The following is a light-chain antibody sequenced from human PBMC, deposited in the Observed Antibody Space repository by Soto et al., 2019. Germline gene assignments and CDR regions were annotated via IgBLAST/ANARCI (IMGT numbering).Light chain of an antibody. CDR3: QQYNSYPFT. V-gene: IGKV1-5*03. Sequence: DIQMTQSPSTLSASVGDRVTITCRASQSISNWLAWFQQKPWKAPKLLIYKVFSLESGVPSRFSGSGSATEFTLTISSLQPDDFATYYCQQYNSYPFTFGGGTKVDIK. CDR2: KVF. J-gene: IGKJ4*01. CDR1: QSISNW.